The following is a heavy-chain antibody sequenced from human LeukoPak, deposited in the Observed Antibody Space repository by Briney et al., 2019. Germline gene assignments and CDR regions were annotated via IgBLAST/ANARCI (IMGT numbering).Heavy chain of an antibody. J-gene: IGHJ4*02. V-gene: IGHV3-43*01. CDR3: AKGKYGNSWAYFDS. D-gene: IGHD6-13*01. CDR2: ISWDGGST. CDR1: GFTFDDYT. Sequence: PGGSLRLSCAASGFTFDDYTMHWVRQAPGKGLEWVSLISWDGGSTYYADSVKGRFTISRDNSKNSLYLQMNSLKPEDTGMYYCAKGKYGNSWAYFDSWGQGTLVTVSS.